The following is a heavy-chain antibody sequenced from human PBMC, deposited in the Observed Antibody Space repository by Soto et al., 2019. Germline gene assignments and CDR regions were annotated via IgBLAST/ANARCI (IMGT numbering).Heavy chain of an antibody. D-gene: IGHD6-19*01. J-gene: IGHJ3*01. CDR3: ARVRRAVAGRDYAFDL. V-gene: IGHV1-69*01. Sequence: QVQLVQSGAEVKKPGSSVKVSCKASGGTFSSYAISWVRQAPGQGLEWMGGIIPIFGTANYAQKFQGRVTITADDSTSTAYMELSSLRSEDTAVYYCARVRRAVAGRDYAFDLWGQGTMVTVSS. CDR2: IIPIFGTA. CDR1: GGTFSSYA.